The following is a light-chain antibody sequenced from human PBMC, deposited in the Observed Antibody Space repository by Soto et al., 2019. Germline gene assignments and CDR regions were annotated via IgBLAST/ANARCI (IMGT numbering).Light chain of an antibody. CDR3: QEYGSSRT. CDR2: GAS. V-gene: IGKV3-20*01. J-gene: IGKJ1*01. CDR1: QSVGSNY. Sequence: EIVLTPSPGTLCLSPGDSVTLSCRASQSVGSNYLAWYQQQPGHAAPLRISGASNGATGLPDRFRGSGSGTDFTLLISRLEPEDFAVDYCQEYGSSRTVGQGTKLEIE.